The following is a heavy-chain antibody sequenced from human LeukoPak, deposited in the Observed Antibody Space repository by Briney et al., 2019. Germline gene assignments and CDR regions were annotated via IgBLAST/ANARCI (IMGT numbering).Heavy chain of an antibody. CDR2: IYYSGST. CDR1: GGSISSSSYY. V-gene: IGHV4-39*01. Sequence: SETLSLTCTVSGGSISSSSYYWGWIRPPPGKGLEWIGSIYYSGSTYYNPSLKSRVTISIDTSKNQFSLKLSSVTAADTAGYYCARHSTYSSSWYGGWYFQHWGQGTLVTVSS. J-gene: IGHJ1*01. CDR3: ARHSTYSSSWYGGWYFQH. D-gene: IGHD6-13*01.